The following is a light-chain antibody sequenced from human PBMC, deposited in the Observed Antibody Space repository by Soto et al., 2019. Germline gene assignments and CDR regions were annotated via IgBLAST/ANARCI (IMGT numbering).Light chain of an antibody. CDR2: DDG. CDR3: QVWDISSDQYL. J-gene: IGLJ1*01. Sequence: SYHLTQPPSVSVAPGQTARITWWGNNIESKSVHWYQQRPGQAPVLVLYDDGNRPSGIPERLSGSNSGSTATLTISSVEASDEADYFCQVWDISSDQYLFGPGTKVTVL. V-gene: IGLV3-21*02. CDR1: NIESKS.